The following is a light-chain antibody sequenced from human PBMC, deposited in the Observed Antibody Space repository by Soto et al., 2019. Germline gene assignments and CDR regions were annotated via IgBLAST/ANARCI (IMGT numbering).Light chain of an antibody. V-gene: IGKV3D-20*01. Sequence: EIAMTQSPATLSLSPEERAALSCGASQSVSSSYLAWYQQKPGLAPRLLMYDTSNRATGIPDRFSGSGSGTDFTLTISRLEPEDFAVYYCQQYGSSPITFGQGTRLDIK. CDR3: QQYGSSPIT. J-gene: IGKJ5*01. CDR2: DTS. CDR1: QSVSSSY.